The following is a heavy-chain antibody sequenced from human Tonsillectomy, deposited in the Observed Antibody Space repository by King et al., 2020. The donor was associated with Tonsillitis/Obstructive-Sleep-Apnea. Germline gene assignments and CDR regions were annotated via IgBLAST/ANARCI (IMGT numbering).Heavy chain of an antibody. CDR2: IWYDGSNK. CDR1: GFSFSSYG. CDR3: AGGPGGWYFDL. Sequence: VQLVESGGGVVQPGRSLRLSCAASGFSFSSYGMHWVRQAPGKGLEWVAVIWYDGSNKYNADSVKGRFTISRDNSKNTLFLQMNSLRAEDTAVYYCAGGPGGWYFDLWGRGTLVTVPS. J-gene: IGHJ2*01. D-gene: IGHD2-15*01. V-gene: IGHV3-33*01.